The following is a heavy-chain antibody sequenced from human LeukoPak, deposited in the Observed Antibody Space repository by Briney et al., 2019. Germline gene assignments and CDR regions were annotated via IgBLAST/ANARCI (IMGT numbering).Heavy chain of an antibody. CDR1: GGTFSSYA. V-gene: IGHV1-69*13. J-gene: IGHJ6*02. D-gene: IGHD3-10*01. CDR2: IIPIFGTA. Sequence: ASVKVSCKASGGTFSSYAISWVRQAPGQGLEWMGGIIPIFGTANYAQKFQGRVTITADESTSTAYMELSSLRSEDTAVYYCASRAYYYYYGMDVWGHGTTVTVSS. CDR3: ASRAYYYYYGMDV.